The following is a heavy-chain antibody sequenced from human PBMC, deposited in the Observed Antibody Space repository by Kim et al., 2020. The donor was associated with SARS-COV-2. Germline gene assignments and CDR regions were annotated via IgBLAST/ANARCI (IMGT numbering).Heavy chain of an antibody. V-gene: IGHV3-33*06. Sequence: VKGRFTISRDNSKNTLYLQMNSLRAEDTAVYYCAKVGDSSGHASAYFDDWGQGTLVTVSS. CDR3: AKVGDSSGHASAYFDD. D-gene: IGHD5-12*01. J-gene: IGHJ4*02.